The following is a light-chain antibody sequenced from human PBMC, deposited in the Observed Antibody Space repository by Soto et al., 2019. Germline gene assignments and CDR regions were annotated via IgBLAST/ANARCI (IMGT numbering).Light chain of an antibody. J-gene: IGLJ3*02. V-gene: IGLV2-14*03. CDR3: SSYASGSTHVL. Sequence: QSALAQPASVSGSPGQSITISCTGTSSDVGYFDYVSWYQQHPGKPPKLMIFNVSDRSSGVSDRFSGSKSGNTASLTISGLQAEDEADYFCSSYASGSTHVLFGGGTKLTVL. CDR1: SSDVGYFDY. CDR2: NVS.